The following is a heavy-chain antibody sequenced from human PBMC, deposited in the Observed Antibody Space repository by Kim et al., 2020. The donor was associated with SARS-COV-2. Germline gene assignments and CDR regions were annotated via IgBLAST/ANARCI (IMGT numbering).Heavy chain of an antibody. J-gene: IGHJ4*02. CDR2: IYPGDSDT. CDR3: ARHGGQGIAAPWHFDY. Sequence: GESLKISCKGSGYSFTSYWIGWVRQMPGKGLEWMGIIYPGDSDTRYSPSFQGQVTISADKSISTAYLQWSSLKASDTAMYYCARHGGQGIAAPWHFDYWGQGTLVTVSS. CDR1: GYSFTSYW. V-gene: IGHV5-51*01. D-gene: IGHD6-13*01.